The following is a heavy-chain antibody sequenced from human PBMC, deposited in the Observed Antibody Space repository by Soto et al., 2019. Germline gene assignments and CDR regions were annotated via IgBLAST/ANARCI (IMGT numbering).Heavy chain of an antibody. CDR1: GGSISSSSYY. D-gene: IGHD3-22*01. J-gene: IGHJ5*02. V-gene: IGHV4-39*01. CDR3: GTPRADSSGP. Sequence: SETLSLTCTVSGGSISSSSYYWGWIRQPPGKGLEWIGSIHYSGSTYYNPSLKSRVTISVDTSKNQFSLKLSSVTAADTAVYYCGTPRADSSGPWGQGTLVTVSS. CDR2: IHYSGST.